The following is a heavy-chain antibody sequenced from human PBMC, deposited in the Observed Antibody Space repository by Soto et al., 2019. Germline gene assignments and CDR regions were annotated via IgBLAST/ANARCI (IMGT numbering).Heavy chain of an antibody. CDR3: ATRSPAFDY. CDR2: ISTNKGNT. J-gene: IGHJ4*02. CDR1: GYTFTSYG. Sequence: QVQLVQSGPEVKKPGASVKVSCKTSGYTFTSYGISWVRQAPGQGLEWMGWISTNKGNTNYAQKFQGRGTMTTDTFTSTAYMELRSLRSDDTAVYYCATRSPAFDYWGQGTLVPVSS. V-gene: IGHV1-18*01.